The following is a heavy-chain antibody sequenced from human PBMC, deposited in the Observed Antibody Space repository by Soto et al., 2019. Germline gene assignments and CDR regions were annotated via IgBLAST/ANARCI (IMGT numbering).Heavy chain of an antibody. Sequence: EVQLLESGGGLVQPGGSLRLSCAASGFTFSSYAMNWVRQAPGKGQEWVSVISGSGGSTYYADSVKGRFTISRDNSKNTLYLQMNSLRAEDTAVYYCARRASGWFFDYWGQGTLVTVSS. D-gene: IGHD6-19*01. J-gene: IGHJ4*02. CDR1: GFTFSSYA. CDR3: ARRASGWFFDY. CDR2: ISGSGGST. V-gene: IGHV3-23*01.